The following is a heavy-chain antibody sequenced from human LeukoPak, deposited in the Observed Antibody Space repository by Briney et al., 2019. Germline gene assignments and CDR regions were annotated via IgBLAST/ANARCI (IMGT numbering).Heavy chain of an antibody. J-gene: IGHJ3*02. D-gene: IGHD3-22*01. CDR3: ASEFTADSSGYYYGDAFDI. CDR1: GGTFSSYA. CDR2: IIPIFGIA. Sequence: ASVKVSCKASGGTFSSYAISWVRQAPGQGIEWMGRIIPIFGIANYAQKFQGRVTITADKSTSTAYMELSSLTSEDTAVYYCASEFTADSSGYYYGDAFDIWGQGTMVTVSS. V-gene: IGHV1-69*04.